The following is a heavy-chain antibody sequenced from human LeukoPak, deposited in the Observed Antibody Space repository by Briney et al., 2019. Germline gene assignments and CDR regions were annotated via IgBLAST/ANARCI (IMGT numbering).Heavy chain of an antibody. D-gene: IGHD6-13*01. CDR2: IRQDGDTK. CDR1: GFPFNAYW. V-gene: IGHV3-7*03. CDR3: ARSLPYGTTWYGRSDF. Sequence: GGSLRLSCAASGFPFNAYWMTWVRQAPGKGLEWAANIRQDGDTKYYVDSVKGRFTISRDNAMNSLYLQMNSLRAEDTAIYYCARSLPYGTTWYGRSDFWGQGTLVTVSS. J-gene: IGHJ4*02.